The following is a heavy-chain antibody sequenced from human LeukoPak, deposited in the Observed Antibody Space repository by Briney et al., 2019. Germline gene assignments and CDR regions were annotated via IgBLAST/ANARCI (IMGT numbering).Heavy chain of an antibody. J-gene: IGHJ6*02. CDR2: IYYGGST. CDR1: GGSISSYY. D-gene: IGHD3-10*01. Sequence: SETLSLTCTVSGGSISSYYWSWIRQPPGKGLEWIGHIYYGGSTNYNPSLKSRVTISVDTSKNQFSLKLSSVTAADTAVYYCARHGATADMDVWGQGTTVTVSS. CDR3: ARHGATADMDV. V-gene: IGHV4-59*08.